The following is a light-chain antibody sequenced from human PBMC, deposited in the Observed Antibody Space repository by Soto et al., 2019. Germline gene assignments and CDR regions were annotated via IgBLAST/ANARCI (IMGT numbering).Light chain of an antibody. CDR3: QQCGTSSWT. J-gene: IGKJ1*01. V-gene: IGKV3-20*01. CDR1: QSVSSSY. CDR2: GAS. Sequence: EIVLTQSPGTLSLSPGEGATLSCRASQSVSSSYLAWYQQKPGQAPRLLIYGASRRATGIPDRFSGSGSGTDFTLTISRLEPEDFAVYYCQQCGTSSWTFGQGTKV.